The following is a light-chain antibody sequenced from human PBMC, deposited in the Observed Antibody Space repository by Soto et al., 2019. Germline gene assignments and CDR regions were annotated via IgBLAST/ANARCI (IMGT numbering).Light chain of an antibody. V-gene: IGLV1-40*01. CDR2: GNS. CDR1: SSNIGAGYD. Sequence: QSVLTQPPSVSGAPGQSVTISCTRSSSNIGAGYDVHWYQQIPGTAPKLLIYGNSNRPSGVPDRFSGSKSGTSASLAITGLQAEDEADYYCQSYDSSLSGVVFGGGTQLTVL. CDR3: QSYDSSLSGVV. J-gene: IGLJ2*01.